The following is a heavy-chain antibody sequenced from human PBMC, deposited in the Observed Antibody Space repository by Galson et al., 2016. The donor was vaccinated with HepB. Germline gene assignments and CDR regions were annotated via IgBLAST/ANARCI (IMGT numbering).Heavy chain of an antibody. CDR1: GFTFRSYW. CDR2: INSDGSST. D-gene: IGHD4-11*01. V-gene: IGHV3-74*01. CDR3: ARLRRDDHSNHYYFDY. J-gene: IGHJ4*02. Sequence: SLRLSCAGSGFTFRSYWMDWVRQAPGKGLVWVSRINSDGSSTSYADSVKGRFTISRDNAKNTLYLQMNSLRAEDTAVYYCARLRRDDHSNHYYFDYWGQGTLVTVSS.